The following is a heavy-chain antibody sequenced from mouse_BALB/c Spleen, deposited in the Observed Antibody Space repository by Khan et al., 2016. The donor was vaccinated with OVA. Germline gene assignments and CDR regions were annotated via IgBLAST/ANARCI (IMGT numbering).Heavy chain of an antibody. D-gene: IGHD1-2*01. CDR1: GYSITSGYG. CDR2: IGYSGST. V-gene: IGHV3-1*02. J-gene: IGHJ2*01. CDR3: ARTARIKY. Sequence: EVKLEESGPGLVKPSQSLSLTCTVTGYSITSGYGWNWIRQFPGNKLEWMGYIGYSGSTNYNPSLKSRISITRDTSKNQFFLQLNSVTTEDTATSYCARTARIKYWGQGTTLTVSS.